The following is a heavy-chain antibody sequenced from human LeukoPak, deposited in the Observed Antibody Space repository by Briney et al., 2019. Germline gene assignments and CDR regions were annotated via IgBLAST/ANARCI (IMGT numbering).Heavy chain of an antibody. Sequence: GASVKVSCKASGYTFTGYYTHWVRQAPGQGLEWMGWINPNSGGTNYAQKFQGRVTMTRDTSISTAYMELSRLRSDDTAVYYCARDSGSYWIPISDYWGQGTLVTVSS. CDR3: ARDSGSYWIPISDY. CDR1: GYTFTGYY. D-gene: IGHD1-26*01. CDR2: INPNSGGT. J-gene: IGHJ4*02. V-gene: IGHV1-2*02.